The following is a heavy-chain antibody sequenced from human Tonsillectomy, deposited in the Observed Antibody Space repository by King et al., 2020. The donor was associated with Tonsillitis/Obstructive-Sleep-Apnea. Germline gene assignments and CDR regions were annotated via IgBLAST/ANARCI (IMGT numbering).Heavy chain of an antibody. CDR2: IIPIFGTA. D-gene: IGHD2-2*01. Sequence: QLVQSGTEVKKPGSSVKVSCKASGGTISSYAISWVRQAPGQGLEWMGGIIPIFGTANYAQKFQGRVTITADESTSTAYMELSSLRSEDTAVYYCASLPGGYCSGTSCHDFDYWGQGTLVTVSS. J-gene: IGHJ4*02. CDR3: ASLPGGYCSGTSCHDFDY. V-gene: IGHV1-69*12. CDR1: GGTISSYA.